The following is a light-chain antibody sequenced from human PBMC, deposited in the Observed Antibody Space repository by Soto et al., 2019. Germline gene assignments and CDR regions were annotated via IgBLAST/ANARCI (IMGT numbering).Light chain of an antibody. J-gene: IGKJ5*01. CDR1: QGISNY. Sequence: DIQLTQSPSFLSASVGDRVTITCRASQGISNYLAWYQQKPGKAPNLLIYVASTLQSGVPSRFSASGSGTEFTLTISSRQPADLATYYFQPLFTLPPTFGQGTRLEIK. CDR2: VAS. CDR3: QPLFTLPPT. V-gene: IGKV1-9*01.